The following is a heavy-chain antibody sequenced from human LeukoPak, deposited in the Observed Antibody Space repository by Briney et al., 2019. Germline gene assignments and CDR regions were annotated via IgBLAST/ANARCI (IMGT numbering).Heavy chain of an antibody. V-gene: IGHV4-30-2*01. CDR3: ARDTPYMDVVVLAAMSAA. CDR2: IYHSGST. Sequence: SETLSLTCTVSGGSISSGGYYWSWIRQPPGKGLEWIGYIYHSGSTYYNPSLKSRVTISVDRSKNQFSLKLSSVTAADTAVYYCARDTPYMDVVVLAAMSAAWGQGTLVTVSS. J-gene: IGHJ5*02. CDR1: GGSISSGGYY. D-gene: IGHD2-2*01.